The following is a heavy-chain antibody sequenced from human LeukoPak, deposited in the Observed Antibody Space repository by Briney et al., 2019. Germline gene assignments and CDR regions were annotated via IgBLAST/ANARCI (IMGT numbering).Heavy chain of an antibody. J-gene: IGHJ4*02. CDR2: IYYWGST. Sequence: SETLSLTCTLSGGSISSSSYYWGWIRQPPGKGLEWIGRIYYWGSTYCKPSLKIRVTISVDTSKNQFSLKLSSVTAADTAVYCCAIGGFGELLYLIYFDYWGQGTLVTVSS. CDR1: GGSISSSSYY. D-gene: IGHD3-10*01. V-gene: IGHV4-39*01. CDR3: AIGGFGELLYLIYFDY.